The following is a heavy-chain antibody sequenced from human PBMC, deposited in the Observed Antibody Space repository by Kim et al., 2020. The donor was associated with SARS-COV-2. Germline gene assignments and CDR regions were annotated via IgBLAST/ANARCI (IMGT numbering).Heavy chain of an antibody. V-gene: IGHV4-39*01. CDR1: GGSISSSSYY. D-gene: IGHD4-4*01. CDR2: IYYSGST. CDR3: ARHIQYSNYAILFDYYYYMDV. J-gene: IGHJ6*03. Sequence: SETLSLTCTVSGGSISSSSYYWGWIRQPPGKGLEWIGSIYYSGSTYYNPSLKSRVTISVDTSKNQFSLKLSSVTAADTAVYYCARHIQYSNYAILFDYYYYMDVWGKGTTVTVSS.